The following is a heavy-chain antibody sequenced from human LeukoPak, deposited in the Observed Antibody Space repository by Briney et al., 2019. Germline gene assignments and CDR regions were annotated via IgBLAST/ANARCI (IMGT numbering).Heavy chain of an antibody. CDR2: ISSSSSYI. V-gene: IGHV3-21*01. CDR3: VPMDTSGHYYNGYFES. CDR1: GFTFSSYS. D-gene: IGHD3-22*01. Sequence: GGSLRLSCAASGFTFSSYSMNWVRQAPGKGLEWVSSISSSSSYIYYADSVKGRFTISRDNAKNSLYLQMNSLRAEDTAVYYCVPMDTSGHYYNGYFESWGQGTLVIVSP. J-gene: IGHJ4*02.